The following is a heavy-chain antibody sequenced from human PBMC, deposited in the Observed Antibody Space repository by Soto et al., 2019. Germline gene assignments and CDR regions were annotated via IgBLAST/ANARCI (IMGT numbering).Heavy chain of an antibody. CDR1: GFTFSSYE. Sequence: LRLSCAASGFTFSSYEMNWVRQAPGKGLEWVSYISSSGSTIYYADSVKGRFTISRDNAKNSLYLQMNSPRAEDTAVYYCARDPATTVNRGDDYWGQGTLVTVSS. CDR2: ISSSGSTI. V-gene: IGHV3-48*03. D-gene: IGHD4-4*01. J-gene: IGHJ4*02. CDR3: ARDPATTVNRGDDY.